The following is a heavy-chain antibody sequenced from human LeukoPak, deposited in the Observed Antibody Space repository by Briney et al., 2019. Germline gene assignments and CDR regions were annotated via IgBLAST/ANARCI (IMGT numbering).Heavy chain of an antibody. CDR3: ARDGDYNSGYGKDY. V-gene: IGHV3-30-3*01. Sequence: GGSLRLSCAASGFTFSIYAMHWVRQAPGKGLEWVARIASDGSTEHYADSVKGRFSISRDNSRNTLYMQLNSLRPEDTAVYYCARDGDYNSGYGKDYWGQGTLVTVSS. CDR1: GFTFSIYA. J-gene: IGHJ4*02. D-gene: IGHD5-18*01. CDR2: IASDGSTE.